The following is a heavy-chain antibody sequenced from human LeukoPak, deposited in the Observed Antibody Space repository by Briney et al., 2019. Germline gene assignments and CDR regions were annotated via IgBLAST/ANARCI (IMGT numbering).Heavy chain of an antibody. CDR3: ARDYYGTFDY. V-gene: IGHV3-7*01. J-gene: IGHJ4*02. D-gene: IGHD3-22*01. CDR2: INQDGSEK. Sequence: GGSLRLSCAASGFTFSSNWMNWVRQAPGRGLEWVANINQDGSEKYYVDSVKGRFTISRDNAKNSLYLQMNSLRDEDTAVYYCARDYYGTFDYWGQGTLVTVSS. CDR1: GFTFSSNW.